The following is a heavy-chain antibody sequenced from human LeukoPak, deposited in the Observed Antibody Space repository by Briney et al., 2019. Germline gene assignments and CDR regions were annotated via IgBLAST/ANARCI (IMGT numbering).Heavy chain of an antibody. D-gene: IGHD6-19*01. CDR1: GDSVSSNSAA. J-gene: IGHJ4*02. Sequence: SQTLSLTCAISGDSVSSNSAAWIWIRQSPSRGLEWLGRTYYRSKWYNDYAVSVKSRITINPDTSKNQFSLQLNSVTPEDTAVYYCAREVTPDLSGPCFDYWGQGTLVTVSS. CDR3: AREVTPDLSGPCFDY. CDR2: TYYRSKWYN. V-gene: IGHV6-1*01.